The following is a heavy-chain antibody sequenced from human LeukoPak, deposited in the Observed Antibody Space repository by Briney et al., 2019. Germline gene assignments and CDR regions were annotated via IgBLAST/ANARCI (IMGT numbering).Heavy chain of an antibody. D-gene: IGHD3-3*01. CDR3: ARAVTYYDFWSGYYVSYGMDV. J-gene: IGHJ6*02. CDR1: GYTFTGYY. Sequence: VASVKVSCKASGYTFTGYYMHWVRQATGQGLEWMGWMNPNSGNTGYAQKFQGRVTMTRNTSISTAYMELSSLRSEDTAVYYCARAVTYYDFWSGYYVSYGMDVWGQGTTVTVSS. V-gene: IGHV1-8*02. CDR2: MNPNSGNT.